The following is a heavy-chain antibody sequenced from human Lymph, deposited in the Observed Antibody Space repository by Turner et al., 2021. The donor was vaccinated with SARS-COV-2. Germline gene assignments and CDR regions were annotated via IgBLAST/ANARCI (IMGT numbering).Heavy chain of an antibody. CDR3: ARGSGSYLSAFDI. J-gene: IGHJ3*02. CDR2: ISDDGFNK. V-gene: IGHV3-30*04. D-gene: IGHD1-26*01. CDR1: GFTFSTYA. Sequence: QVQLVESGGGVVQPGRSLRLSCAASGFTFSTYAIHWVRQAQGMGLEWVAVISDDGFNKYSSDSGKGQFTISRDNSKNPMYLQMSSLRAEDTAVYYCARGSGSYLSAFDIWGQGTMVTVSS.